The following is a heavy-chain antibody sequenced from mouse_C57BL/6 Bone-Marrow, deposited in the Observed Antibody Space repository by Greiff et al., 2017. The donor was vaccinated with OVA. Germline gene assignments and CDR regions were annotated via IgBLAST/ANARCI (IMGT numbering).Heavy chain of an antibody. D-gene: IGHD5-1*01. J-gene: IGHJ2*01. CDR2: IHPNSGST. V-gene: IGHV1-64*01. CDR1: GYTFTSYW. Sequence: QVQLQQSGAELVKPGASVKLSCKASGYTFTSYWMHWVKQRPGQGLEWIGMIHPNSGSTNYNEKFKSKATLTVDKSSSTAYMQLSSLTSEDSAVYYCARKCHKPTDYWGQGTTLTVSS. CDR3: ARKCHKPTDY.